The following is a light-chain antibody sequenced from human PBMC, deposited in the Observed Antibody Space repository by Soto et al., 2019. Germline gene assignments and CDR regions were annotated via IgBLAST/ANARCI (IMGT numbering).Light chain of an antibody. J-gene: IGKJ5*01. CDR3: QQYGSSLIT. V-gene: IGKV3-11*01. CDR1: QSVSSF. CDR2: DAS. Sequence: EIVLTQSPATLSLSPGERATLSCRASQSVSSFLAWYQQKPGQAPRLLIYDASNRATGIPARFSGSGSGTDFTLTISSLEPEDFAVYYCQQYGSSLITFGQGTRLENK.